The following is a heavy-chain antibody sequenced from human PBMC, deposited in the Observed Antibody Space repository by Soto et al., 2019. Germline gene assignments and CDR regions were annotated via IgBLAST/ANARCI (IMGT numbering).Heavy chain of an antibody. CDR2: ISAYNGNT. Sequence: QVQLVQSGGEVKKPGASVKVSCKTSGYSFTTYGISWVRQAPGQGLEWMGWISAYNGNTNYAQKLKDRVTMTTDTSTITAYMELRSLRSDDTAVYYCGREGPTPYYYYGMDVWGQGSTVTVSS. CDR3: GREGPTPYYYYGMDV. V-gene: IGHV1-18*01. CDR1: GYSFTTYG. J-gene: IGHJ6*02.